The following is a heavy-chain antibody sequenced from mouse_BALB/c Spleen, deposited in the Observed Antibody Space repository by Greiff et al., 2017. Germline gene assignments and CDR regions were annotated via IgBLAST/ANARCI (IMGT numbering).Heavy chain of an antibody. CDR1: GYSITSGYY. CDR3: ARESLYREGLRPYYFDY. V-gene: IGHV3-6*02. J-gene: IGHJ2*01. D-gene: IGHD2-4*01. Sequence: EVKLVESGPGLVKPSQSLSLTCSVTGYSITSGYYWNWIRQFPGNKLEWMGYISYDGSNNYNPSLKNRISITRDTSKNQFFLKLNSVTTEDTATYYCARESLYREGLRPYYFDYWGQGTTLTVSS. CDR2: ISYDGSN.